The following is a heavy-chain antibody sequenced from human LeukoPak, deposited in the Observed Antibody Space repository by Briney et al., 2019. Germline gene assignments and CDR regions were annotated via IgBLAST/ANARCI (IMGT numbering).Heavy chain of an antibody. Sequence: PGGSLRLSCAASGFTFSSYWMSWVRQAPGKGLEWVANIKQDGSEKYYADSVKGRFTISRDNSKNTLYLQMNSLRAEDTAVYYCASRYCSGGSCYRDDAFDIWGQGTMVTVSS. V-gene: IGHV3-7*01. CDR2: IKQDGSEK. J-gene: IGHJ3*02. D-gene: IGHD2-15*01. CDR3: ASRYCSGGSCYRDDAFDI. CDR1: GFTFSSYW.